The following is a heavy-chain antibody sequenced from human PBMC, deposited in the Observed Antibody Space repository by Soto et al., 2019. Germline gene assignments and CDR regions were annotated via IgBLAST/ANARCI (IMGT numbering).Heavy chain of an antibody. CDR3: ARIAQDIVLVPAAAAYYYYGMDV. V-gene: IGHV5-51*01. J-gene: IGHJ6*02. CDR2: IYPGDSDT. CDR1: GYSFTSYW. D-gene: IGHD2-2*01. Sequence: PGESLKISCESSGYSFTSYWMGWVRQMTGKGLECMGIIYPGDSDTRYSPSFQGQVTISADKSISTAYLQWSSLKASDTAMYYCARIAQDIVLVPAAAAYYYYGMDVWGQGTTVTVSS.